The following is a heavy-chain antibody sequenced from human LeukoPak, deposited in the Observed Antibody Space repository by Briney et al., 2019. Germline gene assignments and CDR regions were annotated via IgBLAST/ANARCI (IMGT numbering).Heavy chain of an antibody. J-gene: IGHJ4*02. CDR3: ARRIVVVTPGPHLDY. D-gene: IGHD3-22*01. CDR2: ISAYNGNT. CDR1: GYTFTSYG. Sequence: ASVKVSCKASGYTFTSYGISWVRQAPGQGLEWMGWISAYNGNTNYAQKLQGRVTMTTDTSTSTAYMELRSLRSDDTAVYYCARRIVVVTPGPHLDYWGQGTLVTVSS. V-gene: IGHV1-18*01.